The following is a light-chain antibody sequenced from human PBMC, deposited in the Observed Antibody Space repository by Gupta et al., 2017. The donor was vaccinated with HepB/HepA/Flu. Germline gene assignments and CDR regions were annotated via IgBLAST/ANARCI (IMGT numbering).Light chain of an antibody. CDR2: YVR. V-gene: IGLV2-11*02. CDR1: SSDVGGYNY. J-gene: IGLJ3*02. Sequence: QSALPPPRSVSASPGQSFTISCTGTSSDVGGYNYVSWYHQHPGRAPPRLMSYVRKRPSAVHDRCSCGTNCDTASPMANGRHDEDEADDYCCQSEDSSTTRWVFGGGTKLTVL. CDR3: CQSEDSSTTRWV.